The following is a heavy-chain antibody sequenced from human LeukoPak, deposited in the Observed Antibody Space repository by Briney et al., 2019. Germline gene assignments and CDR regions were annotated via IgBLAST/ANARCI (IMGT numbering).Heavy chain of an antibody. CDR3: ARPNARYDSSGYHLGY. CDR2: INPNSGGT. CDR1: GYTSTGYY. J-gene: IGHJ4*02. V-gene: IGHV1-2*02. Sequence: GASVKVSCKASGYTSTGYYMHWVRQAPGQGLEWMGWINPNSGGTNYAQKFQGRVTMTRDTSISTAYMELSRLRSDDTAVYYCARPNARYDSSGYHLGYWGQGTLVTVSS. D-gene: IGHD3-22*01.